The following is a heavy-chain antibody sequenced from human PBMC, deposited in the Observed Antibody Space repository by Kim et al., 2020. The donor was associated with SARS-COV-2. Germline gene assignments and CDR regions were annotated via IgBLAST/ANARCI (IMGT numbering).Heavy chain of an antibody. D-gene: IGHD6-19*01. CDR3: ASSGWYDIPPDYYYYGMDV. Sequence: ASVKVSCKASGYTFTSYGISWVRQAPGQGLEWMGWISAYNGNTNYAQKLQGRVTMTTDTSTTTAYMELRSLRSDDTAVYYCASSGWYDIPPDYYYYGMDVWGQGTTVTVSS. CDR2: ISAYNGNT. V-gene: IGHV1-18*01. CDR1: GYTFTSYG. J-gene: IGHJ6*02.